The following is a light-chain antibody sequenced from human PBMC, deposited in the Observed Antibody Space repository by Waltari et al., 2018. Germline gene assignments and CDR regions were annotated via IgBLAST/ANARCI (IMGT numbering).Light chain of an antibody. V-gene: IGKV4-1*01. CDR3: QQYYSTPLT. Sequence: DIVMTQSPDSLAVSLGERATINCKYSKSVLYSYNNKNYLAWYQQKPGQPPKLLIYGASTRESGVTDRFSGSVSGTDFTLTISSLQAEDVAVYYCQQYYSTPLTFGGGTKVEIK. CDR2: GAS. J-gene: IGKJ4*02. CDR1: KSVLYSYNNKNY.